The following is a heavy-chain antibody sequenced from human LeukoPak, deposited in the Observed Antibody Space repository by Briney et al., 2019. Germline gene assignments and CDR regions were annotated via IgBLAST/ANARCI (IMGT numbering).Heavy chain of an antibody. Sequence: SETLSLTCTVSGGSISSSTYYWGWIRQPPGKGLEWIGSIFDSGYTYYNASLKSRVTMSIDTSKNQFTLKLTSVTAADTAVYYCARPRESQRSSSPFDYWGQGMLVTVSS. V-gene: IGHV4-39*01. J-gene: IGHJ4*02. CDR1: GGSISSSTYY. CDR3: ARPRESQRSSSPFDY. D-gene: IGHD6-6*01. CDR2: IFDSGYT.